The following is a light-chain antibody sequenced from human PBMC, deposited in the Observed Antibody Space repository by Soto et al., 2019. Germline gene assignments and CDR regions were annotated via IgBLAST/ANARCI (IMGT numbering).Light chain of an antibody. V-gene: IGKV3-15*01. CDR3: QQYSNLFPWT. J-gene: IGKJ1*01. CDR2: GAS. CDR1: QSVSSN. Sequence: DIVMTQSPATLSVSPGERATLSCRASQSVSSNLAWYQQKRGQAPRLLIYGASTSATGIPARFSGTGSWTEFTLTISSLQSEDFAVYYCQQYSNLFPWTFGQGTKVEIK.